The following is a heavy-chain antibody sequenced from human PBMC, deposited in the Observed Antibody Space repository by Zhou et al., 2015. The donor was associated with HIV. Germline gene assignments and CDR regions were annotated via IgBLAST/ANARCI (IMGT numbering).Heavy chain of an antibody. D-gene: IGHD3-16*01. CDR1: GYTFTRDH. V-gene: IGHV1-46*01. Sequence: QVQLVQSGAEVKRPGASVKVSCKASGYTFTRDHIHWVRQAPGQGLEWMGMISPKTGTTSDAQKFQDRISMTRDTSTSTVFMELSSLRSEDTAIYYCARDKRGSAFDIWGQGTMVIVSS. J-gene: IGHJ3*02. CDR3: ARDKRGSAFDI. CDR2: ISPKTGTT.